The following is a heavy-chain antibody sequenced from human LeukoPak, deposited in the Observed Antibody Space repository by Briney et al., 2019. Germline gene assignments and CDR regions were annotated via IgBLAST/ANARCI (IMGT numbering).Heavy chain of an antibody. V-gene: IGHV1-2*02. Sequence: ASVKVSCKASGYTFTGYYMDWVRQAPGQGLEWMGWINPNSGGTNYAQKFQGRVTMTRDTSISTAYMELSRLRSDDTAVYYCARGRDGGSYIVVVPAADYWGQGTLVTVSS. CDR3: ARGRDGGSYIVVVPAADY. CDR2: INPNSGGT. CDR1: GYTFTGYY. J-gene: IGHJ4*02. D-gene: IGHD2-2*01.